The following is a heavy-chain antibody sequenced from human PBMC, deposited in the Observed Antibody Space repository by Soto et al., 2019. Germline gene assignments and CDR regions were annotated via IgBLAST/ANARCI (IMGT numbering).Heavy chain of an antibody. CDR3: ARVRGHQLLGWFDP. Sequence: QVQLQESGPGLVKPSQTLSLTCTVSGGSISSGGYYWSWIRQHPGKGLEWIGYIYHSGTTYYNPSRKSRITISVDTSKNQFSRKPTPVTAAVTAVYYCARVRGHQLLGWFDPWGQGTLVTVSS. CDR1: GGSISSGGYY. V-gene: IGHV4-31*03. CDR2: IYHSGTT. D-gene: IGHD2-2*01. J-gene: IGHJ5*02.